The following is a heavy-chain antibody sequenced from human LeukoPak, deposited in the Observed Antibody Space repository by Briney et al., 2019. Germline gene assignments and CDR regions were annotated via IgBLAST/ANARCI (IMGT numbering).Heavy chain of an antibody. Sequence: PGGSLRLSCAASEFTVSSNYMSWVRQAPGKGLEWVSVIYNGDTTYYADSVKGRFTISRDNSKNTLNLQMSSLRAEDTAVYYCTRAKFGGYDYWGQGTLVTVSS. CDR3: TRAKFGGYDY. J-gene: IGHJ4*02. CDR2: IYNGDTT. CDR1: EFTVSSNY. V-gene: IGHV3-66*01. D-gene: IGHD5-12*01.